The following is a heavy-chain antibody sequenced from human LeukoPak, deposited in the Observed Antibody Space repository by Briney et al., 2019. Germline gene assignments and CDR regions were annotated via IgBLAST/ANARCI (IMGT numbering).Heavy chain of an antibody. D-gene: IGHD6-13*01. Sequence: SETLSLTCTVSGGSISSYYWSWIRQPPGKGLEWIGYICTSGSTNYDPSLKSRVTISVDTSKNQFSLKLSSVTAADTAVYYCAAAGLMWFDYWGQGTLVTVSS. V-gene: IGHV4-4*09. J-gene: IGHJ4*02. CDR2: ICTSGST. CDR3: AAAGLMWFDY. CDR1: GGSISSYY.